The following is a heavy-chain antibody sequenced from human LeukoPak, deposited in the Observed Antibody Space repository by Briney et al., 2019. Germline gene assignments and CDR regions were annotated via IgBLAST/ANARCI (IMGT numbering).Heavy chain of an antibody. J-gene: IGHJ4*02. CDR3: ARDGFDFWSGYPTTVDY. D-gene: IGHD3-3*01. CDR2: ISSSSNTI. V-gene: IGHV3-48*01. CDR1: GFTFSSYS. Sequence: GGSLRLSCVASGFTFSSYSTNWVRQSPGKGLEWVSYISSSSNTIYYADSVKGRFTISRDNANNSLYLQMNSLRAEDTAVYYCARDGFDFWSGYPTTVDYWGQGTLVTVSS.